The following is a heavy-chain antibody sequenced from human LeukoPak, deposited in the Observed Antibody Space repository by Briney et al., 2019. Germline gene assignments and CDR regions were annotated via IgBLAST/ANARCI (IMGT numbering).Heavy chain of an antibody. V-gene: IGHV3-11*01. CDR2: ISSSGSTI. D-gene: IGHD2-15*01. J-gene: IGHJ4*02. Sequence: GGSLRLFCAASGFTFSDYYMSWIRQAPGKGLEWVSYISSSGSTIYYADSVKGRFTISRDNAKNSLYLQMNSLRAEDTAVYYCARDPGQVVADNYYFDYWGQGTLVTVSS. CDR1: GFTFSDYY. CDR3: ARDPGQVVADNYYFDY.